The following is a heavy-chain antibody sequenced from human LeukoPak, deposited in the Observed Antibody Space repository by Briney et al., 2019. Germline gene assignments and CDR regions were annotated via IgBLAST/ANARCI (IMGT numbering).Heavy chain of an antibody. CDR3: AKDRVRSSSRAYYFDY. CDR2: ISSSGSTI. Sequence: PGGSLRLSCAASGFTFSDYYMSWIRQAPGKGLEWVSYISSSGSTIYYADSVKGRFTISRDNSKNTLYLQMDSLRAEDTAVYYCAKDRVRSSSRAYYFDYWGQGTLVTVSS. V-gene: IGHV3-11*01. J-gene: IGHJ4*02. CDR1: GFTFSDYY. D-gene: IGHD3-3*01.